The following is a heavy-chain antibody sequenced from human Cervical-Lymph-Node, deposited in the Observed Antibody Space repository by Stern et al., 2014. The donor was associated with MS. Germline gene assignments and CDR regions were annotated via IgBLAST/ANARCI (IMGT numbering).Heavy chain of an antibody. Sequence: VQLVESGGGVVQPGTSLRLSCAASGFTFRSYGMHWVRQAPGKGLEWVGLAWYDGSTAYYANSVKGRFTIPRDNSKNTLSLQMNSLTAEDTAVYYCARGHIPYAYNYLFDYWGQGTLVTVSS. D-gene: IGHD5-24*01. V-gene: IGHV3-33*01. CDR2: AWYDGSTA. J-gene: IGHJ4*02. CDR3: ARGHIPYAYNYLFDY. CDR1: GFTFRSYG.